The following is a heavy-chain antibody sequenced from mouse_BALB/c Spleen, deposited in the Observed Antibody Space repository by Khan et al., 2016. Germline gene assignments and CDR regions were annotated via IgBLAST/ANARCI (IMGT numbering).Heavy chain of an antibody. Sequence: QVQLKQSGAELVRPGSSVKISCKASGYAFSSYWMNWVKQRPGQGLEWIGQIYPGDGDTNYNGKFKGKATLTADKSSSTAYMQLSSLTSEDSAVYFCARSYTTTVVATDWYFDVWGAGTTVTVSS. J-gene: IGHJ1*01. V-gene: IGHV1-80*01. CDR2: IYPGDGDT. CDR1: GYAFSSYW. D-gene: IGHD1-1*01. CDR3: ARSYTTTVVATDWYFDV.